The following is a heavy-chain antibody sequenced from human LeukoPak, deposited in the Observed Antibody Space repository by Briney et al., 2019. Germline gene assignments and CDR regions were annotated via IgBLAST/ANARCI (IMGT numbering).Heavy chain of an antibody. CDR3: ARAPYYYDSSIYYYYYYGMDV. V-gene: IGHV1-69*04. J-gene: IGHJ6*02. Sequence: SVKVSCKASGYTFTSYDISWVRQAPGQGLEWMGRIIPILGIANYAQKFQGRVTITADKSTSAAYMELSSLRSEDTAVYYCARAPYYYDSSIYYYYYYGMDVWGQGTTVTVSS. CDR2: IIPILGIA. D-gene: IGHD3-22*01. CDR1: GYTFTSYD.